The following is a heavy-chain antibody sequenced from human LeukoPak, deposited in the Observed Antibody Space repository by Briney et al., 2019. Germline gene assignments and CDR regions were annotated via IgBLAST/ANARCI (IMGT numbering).Heavy chain of an antibody. CDR2: ISGGGGST. CDR3: AKDPLPRTVTTAYYFDY. V-gene: IGHV3-23*01. J-gene: IGHJ4*02. CDR1: GFMFSNYV. Sequence: GGSLRLSCEASGFMFSNYVVNWVRQAPGKGLEWVSGISGGGGSTYYADSVKGRFTISRDNSKNTLYLEMNSLRAEDTAVYYCAKDPLPRTVTTAYYFDYWGQGPLVPVSS. D-gene: IGHD4-11*01.